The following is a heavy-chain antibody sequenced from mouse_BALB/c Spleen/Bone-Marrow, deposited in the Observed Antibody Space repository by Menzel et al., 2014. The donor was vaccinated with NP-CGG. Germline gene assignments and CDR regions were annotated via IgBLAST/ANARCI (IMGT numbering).Heavy chain of an antibody. CDR3: ASPTARACFDY. Sequence: VQLQQSGAELVKPGASVKMSCKASGYTLTSYWMHWVKQRPGQGLEWIGVIDPSDSYTSYNQKFKGKATLTVDTSSSTAYMQLSSLTSEDSAVYYCASPTARACFDYWGQGTTLTVSS. J-gene: IGHJ2*01. D-gene: IGHD3-2*01. CDR2: IDPSDSYT. CDR1: GYTLTSYW. V-gene: IGHV1-59*01.